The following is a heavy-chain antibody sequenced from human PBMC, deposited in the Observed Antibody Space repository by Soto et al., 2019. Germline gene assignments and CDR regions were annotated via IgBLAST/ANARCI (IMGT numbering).Heavy chain of an antibody. CDR2: IIPILGIA. CDR1: GGTFSSYT. CDR3: ARGADILTGYYGYYFDY. D-gene: IGHD3-9*01. Sequence: ASVKVSCKASGGTFSSYTISWVRQAPGQGLEWMGRIIPILGIANYAQKFQGRVTITADKSTSTAYMELSSLRSEDTAVYYCARGADILTGYYGYYFDYWGQGTLVTVSS. V-gene: IGHV1-69*02. J-gene: IGHJ4*02.